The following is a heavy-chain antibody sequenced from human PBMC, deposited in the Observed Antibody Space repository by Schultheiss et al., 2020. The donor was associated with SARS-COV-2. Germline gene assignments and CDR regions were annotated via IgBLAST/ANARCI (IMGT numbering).Heavy chain of an antibody. J-gene: IGHJ5*02. D-gene: IGHD1-14*01. CDR1: GYTFTSYD. Sequence: ASVKVSCKASGYTFTSYDINWVRQATGQGLEWMGWMNPNSGNTGYAQKFQGRVTITRNTSISTAYMELSSLRSEDTAVYYCARGLTIRKSTHLTLNWFDPWGQGTLVTVSS. CDR3: ARGLTIRKSTHLTLNWFDP. V-gene: IGHV1-8*03. CDR2: MNPNSGNT.